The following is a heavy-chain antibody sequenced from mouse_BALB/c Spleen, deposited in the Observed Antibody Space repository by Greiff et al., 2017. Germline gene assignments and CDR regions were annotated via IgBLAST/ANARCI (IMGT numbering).Heavy chain of an antibody. V-gene: IGHV1S137*01. CDR3: ARYRGAFDY. J-gene: IGHJ2*01. D-gene: IGHD3-1*01. Sequence: QVQLQQSGAELVRPGVSVKISCKGSGYTFTDYAMHWVKQSHAKSLEWLGVISTYYGDASYNQKFKGKATMTVDKSSSTAYMELARLTSEDSAIYYCARYRGAFDYWGQGTTLTVSS. CDR1: GYTFTDYA. CDR2: ISTYYGDA.